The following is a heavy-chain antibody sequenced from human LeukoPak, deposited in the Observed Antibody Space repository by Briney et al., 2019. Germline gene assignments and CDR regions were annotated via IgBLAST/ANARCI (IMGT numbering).Heavy chain of an antibody. CDR3: AKYLRYGDYVDGYFDL. CDR1: GYTFTSYG. V-gene: IGHV1-18*01. D-gene: IGHD4-17*01. Sequence: ASVKVSCKASGYTFTSYGISWVRQAPGQGLEWMGWISAYNGNTNYAQKLQGRVTMTTDTSTSTAYMELRSLRSDDTGVYYCAKYLRYGDYVDGYFDLWGRGTLVTVSS. CDR2: ISAYNGNT. J-gene: IGHJ2*01.